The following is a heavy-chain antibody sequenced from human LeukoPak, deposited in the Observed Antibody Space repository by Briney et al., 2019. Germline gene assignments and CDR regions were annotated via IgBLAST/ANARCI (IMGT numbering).Heavy chain of an antibody. CDR2: INNSGST. J-gene: IGHJ5*02. CDR3: ARGVVAERGTPWFDP. Sequence: SETLSLTCAVYGGSFSGYYWNWIRQPPGKGLEWIGEINNSGSTNYNPSLKSRVAISRDTSKKQFSLKLSSVTAADTAVYYCARGVVAERGTPWFDPWGQGTLVTVSS. V-gene: IGHV4-34*01. D-gene: IGHD2-15*01. CDR1: GGSFSGYY.